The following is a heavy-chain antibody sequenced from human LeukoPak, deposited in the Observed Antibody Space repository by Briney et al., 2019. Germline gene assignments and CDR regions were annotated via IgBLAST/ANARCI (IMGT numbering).Heavy chain of an antibody. CDR3: AKDRPNYFGTNGHYYRRDGDF. CDR1: EFTFSIYA. Sequence: GGSLGLSCAASEFTFSIYAMSWVRQAPGRGLEWVASITSTGESTWYAGSVKGRFTISRDNSKYTVYLQMNSLRAEDKAIYYCAKDRPNYFGTNGHYYRRDGDFWGQGTLVTVSS. J-gene: IGHJ4*02. D-gene: IGHD3-22*01. CDR2: ITSTGEST. V-gene: IGHV3-23*01.